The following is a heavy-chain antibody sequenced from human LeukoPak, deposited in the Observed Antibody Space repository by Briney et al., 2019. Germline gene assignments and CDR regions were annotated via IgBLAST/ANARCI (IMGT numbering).Heavy chain of an antibody. CDR3: ARGVAAAAPNWFDP. J-gene: IGHJ5*02. V-gene: IGHV1-69*04. CDR1: GGTFSSYA. CDR2: IIPILGIA. D-gene: IGHD6-13*01. Sequence: SVKVSCKASGGTFSSYAISWVRQAPGQGLEWMGRIIPILGIANYAQKSQGRVTITADKSTSTAYMELSSLRSEDTAVYYCARGVAAAAPNWFDPWGQGTLVTVSS.